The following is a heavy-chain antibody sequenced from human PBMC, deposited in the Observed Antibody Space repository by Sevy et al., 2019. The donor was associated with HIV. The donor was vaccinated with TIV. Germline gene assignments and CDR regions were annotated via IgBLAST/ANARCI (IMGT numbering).Heavy chain of an antibody. CDR1: GFTFSDYY. J-gene: IGHJ3*02. D-gene: IGHD6-6*01. Sequence: GGSLRLSCAASGFTFSDYYMSWIRQAPGKGLEWVSYISSSGSTIYYADSVKGRFTISRDNAKNSLYLQMNSLRAEDTAVYYCARPNTSIAALNAFDIWGQGTMVTVSS. CDR3: ARPNTSIAALNAFDI. V-gene: IGHV3-11*01. CDR2: ISSSGSTI.